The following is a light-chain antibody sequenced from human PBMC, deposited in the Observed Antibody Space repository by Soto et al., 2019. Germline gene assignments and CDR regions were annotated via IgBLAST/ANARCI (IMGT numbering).Light chain of an antibody. Sequence: QSALTQPASVSGSPGQSITISCTGTSSDVGSSNLVSWYQHHPGKAPKLMIYEVSKRPSGVSNRFSGSKSGNTASLTISGLQAEDEADYYCCSYAGSSTFPYVFGTGTKVTVL. CDR2: EVS. CDR3: CSYAGSSTFPYV. CDR1: SSDVGSSNL. V-gene: IGLV2-23*02. J-gene: IGLJ1*01.